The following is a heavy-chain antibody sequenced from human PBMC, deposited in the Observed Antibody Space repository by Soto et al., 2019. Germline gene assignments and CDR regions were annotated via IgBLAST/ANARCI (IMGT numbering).Heavy chain of an antibody. J-gene: IGHJ3*01. V-gene: IGHV2-5*02. CDR1: GFSLSTNGVS. CDR3: AHRVVGEDAFDV. Sequence: QITLKESGPTLVKPTQTLTLTCTLSGFSLSTNGVSVGWIRQPPGKALEWLALIYWDDDKRYRPSLKSRLTITNDTSNNQVVLIMTNMDPVDTATYYCAHRVVGEDAFDVWGQGTLVTVSS. CDR2: IYWDDDK.